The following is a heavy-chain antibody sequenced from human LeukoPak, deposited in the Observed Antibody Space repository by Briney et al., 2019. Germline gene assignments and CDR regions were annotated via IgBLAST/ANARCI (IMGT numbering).Heavy chain of an antibody. V-gene: IGHV3-73*01. CDR3: TRLGYYYGSGSPNQY. CDR1: GFTFSGSA. J-gene: IGHJ4*02. Sequence: GGSLRLSCAASGFTFSGSAMHWVRQASGKGLEWVGRIRSKANSYATAYAASVKGRFTISRDDSKNTAYLQMSSLKTEDTAVYYCTRLGYYYGSGSPNQYWGQGTLVTVSS. D-gene: IGHD3-10*01. CDR2: IRSKANSYAT.